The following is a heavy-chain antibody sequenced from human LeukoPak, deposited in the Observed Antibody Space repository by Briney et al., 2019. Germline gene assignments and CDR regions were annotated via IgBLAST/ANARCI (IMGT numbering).Heavy chain of an antibody. D-gene: IGHD1-26*01. CDR1: GFTFSTYG. V-gene: IGHV3-21*01. CDR2: ISSSSSYI. Sequence: PGRSLRLSCAASGFTFSTYGMHWVRQAPGKGLEWVSSISSSSSYIYYADSVKGRFTISRDNAKNSLYLQMNSLRAEDTAVYYCAREWELLDYWGQGTLVTVSS. CDR3: AREWELLDY. J-gene: IGHJ4*02.